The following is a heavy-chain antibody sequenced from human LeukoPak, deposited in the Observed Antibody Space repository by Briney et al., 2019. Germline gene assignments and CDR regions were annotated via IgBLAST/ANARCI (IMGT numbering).Heavy chain of an antibody. J-gene: IGHJ4*02. CDR1: GGSVSGYY. CDR2: IYHTGHT. V-gene: IGHV4-59*08. D-gene: IGHD4-17*01. CDR3: ARSVDGDHLDY. Sequence: SETLSLTCTVSGGSVSGYYWSWIRQPPGGGLEWIGYIYHTGHTHYNASLKGRVTMSMDTSQSQISLRMSSMTAADTAVYYCARSVDGDHLDYWGQGTLVTVSS.